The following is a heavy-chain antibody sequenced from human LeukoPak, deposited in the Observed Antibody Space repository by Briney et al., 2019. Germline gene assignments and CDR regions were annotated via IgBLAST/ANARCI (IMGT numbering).Heavy chain of an antibody. Sequence: PSETLSLTCTVSGGSISSYYWSWIRQPPGKGLEWIGYIYYSGSTNYNPSLKSRVTISVDTSKNQFSLKLSSVTAADTAVYHCARSGDFDYWGQGTLVTVSS. D-gene: IGHD5-12*01. CDR3: ARSGDFDY. J-gene: IGHJ4*02. V-gene: IGHV4-59*01. CDR2: IYYSGST. CDR1: GGSISSYY.